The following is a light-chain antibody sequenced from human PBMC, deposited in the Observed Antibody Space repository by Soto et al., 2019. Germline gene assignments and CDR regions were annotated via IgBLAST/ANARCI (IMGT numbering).Light chain of an antibody. CDR1: QDISTG. CDR3: QPANSFPLT. Sequence: DIQMTQSPSSVSASVGDRVTITCRTSQDISTGLAWYQQKPGQAPKLLIYAASSLQSGVPSRFSGSGSGTDFTLTISSLQPEDFATYYCQPANSFPLTFGGGTKVEIK. CDR2: AAS. V-gene: IGKV1-12*01. J-gene: IGKJ4*01.